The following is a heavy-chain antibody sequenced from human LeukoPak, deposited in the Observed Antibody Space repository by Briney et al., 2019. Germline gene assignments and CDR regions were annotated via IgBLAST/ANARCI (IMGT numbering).Heavy chain of an antibody. CDR1: GYSFTSYW. CDR2: IDPSDSYT. CDR3: ARHVGYCSSTSCSGDWFDP. Sequence: GESLRISCKGSGYSFTSYWISWVRQMPGEGLEWMGRIDPSDSYTNYSPSFQGHVTISADRSISTAYLQWSSLKASDTAMYYCARHVGYCSSTSCSGDWFDPWGQGTLVTVSS. V-gene: IGHV5-10-1*01. J-gene: IGHJ5*02. D-gene: IGHD2-2*01.